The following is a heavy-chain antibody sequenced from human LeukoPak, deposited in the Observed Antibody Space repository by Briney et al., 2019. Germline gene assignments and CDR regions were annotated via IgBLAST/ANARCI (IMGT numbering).Heavy chain of an antibody. Sequence: SQTLSLTCTVPGGSNSSGDYYWRWIRQPPGKGPERNEYNYYSGSTYSTPSLPRRSTISVYTSKNQFSLKLSSVTAADTAVYYCASLNYMVRGVNDAFDIWGQGTMVTVSS. V-gene: IGHV4-30-4*08. D-gene: IGHD3-10*01. CDR3: ASLNYMVRGVNDAFDI. CDR1: GGSNSSGDYY. CDR2: NYYSGST. J-gene: IGHJ3*02.